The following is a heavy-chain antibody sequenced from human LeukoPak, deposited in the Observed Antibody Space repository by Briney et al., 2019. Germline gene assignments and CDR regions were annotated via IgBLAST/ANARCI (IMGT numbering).Heavy chain of an antibody. D-gene: IGHD2-2*01. CDR3: ARDPSPRTSYYYYYMDV. Sequence: PGGSLRLSCAASGFTLSSYSINWVRQAPGKGLQWVSSISISSFYIYYADSVKGRFTISRDNAKNLVYLQMNGLRAEDTAVYYCARDPSPRTSYYYYYMDVWGKGTTVTVSS. CDR2: ISISSFYI. CDR1: GFTLSSYS. V-gene: IGHV3-21*01. J-gene: IGHJ6*03.